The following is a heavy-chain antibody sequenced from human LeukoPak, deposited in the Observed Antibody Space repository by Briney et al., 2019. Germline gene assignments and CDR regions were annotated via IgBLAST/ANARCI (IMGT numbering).Heavy chain of an antibody. D-gene: IGHD3-22*01. V-gene: IGHV2-5*02. Sequence: SGPTLVNPTQTLTLTCTFSGFSLSTSGVGVGWIRQPPGRALEWLALIYWDDDKRYSPSLKSRLTITQDTPKNQVVLTMTNLDPVDTATYYCAHSTYYYDSSGYYHGWFDPWGQGTLVTVSS. CDR3: AHSTYYYDSSGYYHGWFDP. J-gene: IGHJ5*02. CDR2: IYWDDDK. CDR1: GFSLSTSGVG.